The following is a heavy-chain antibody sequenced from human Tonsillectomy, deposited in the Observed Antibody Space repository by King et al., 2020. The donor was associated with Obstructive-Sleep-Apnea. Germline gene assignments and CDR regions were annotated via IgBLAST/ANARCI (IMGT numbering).Heavy chain of an antibody. CDR1: GFTFSSYS. Sequence: VQLVESGGGLVQPGGSLRLSCAASGFTFSSYSMNWVRQTPGEGLEWVSYISSSGSTIYYADSVKGRFTISRDNPKNSLYLQMNSLRAEDTAVYYSANGLRAAGLGDAFDVWGQGTMVTVSS. CDR2: ISSSGSTI. V-gene: IGHV3-48*04. CDR3: ANGLRAAGLGDAFDV. D-gene: IGHD2-15*01. J-gene: IGHJ3*01.